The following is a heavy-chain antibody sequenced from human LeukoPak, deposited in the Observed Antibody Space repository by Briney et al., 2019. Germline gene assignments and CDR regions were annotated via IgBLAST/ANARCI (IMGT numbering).Heavy chain of an antibody. J-gene: IGHJ6*02. D-gene: IGHD4-11*01. V-gene: IGHV1-8*01. Sequence: ASVKASCKASGYTFTSYDINWVRQATGQGLEWMGWKNPNSGRTGLAQKFQGRLTMTMNTAISTAYMELSSLTSEDTVVYYCARGPVTTHGMDVWGQGTTVTVSS. CDR2: KNPNSGRT. CDR3: ARGPVTTHGMDV. CDR1: GYTFTSYD.